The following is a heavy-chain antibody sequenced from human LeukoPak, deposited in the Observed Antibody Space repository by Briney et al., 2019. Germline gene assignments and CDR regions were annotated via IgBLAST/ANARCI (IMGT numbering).Heavy chain of an antibody. V-gene: IGHV1-69*13. J-gene: IGHJ4*02. CDR3: ARDSGYDYDILTGYYAGDY. D-gene: IGHD3-9*01. CDR1: GGTFSSYA. Sequence: WASVKVSCKASGGTFSSYAISWVRQAPGQGLEWMGGIIPIFGTANYAQKFQGRVTITADESTSTAYMELRSLRSDDTAVYYCARDSGYDYDILTGYYAGDYWGQGTLVIVSS. CDR2: IIPIFGTA.